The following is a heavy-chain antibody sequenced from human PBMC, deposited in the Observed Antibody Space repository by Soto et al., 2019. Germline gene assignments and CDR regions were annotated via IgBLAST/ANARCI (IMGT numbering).Heavy chain of an antibody. CDR3: AREDDSGYLVA. J-gene: IGHJ5*02. Sequence: EVPLVESGGGLVKPGGSLRLSCAASGITLSSYGMHWVRQAPGKGLEWVSSISSSSSYIYYADSVKGRFTISRDNAKNSLYLQMNSLRAEDTAVFYCAREDDSGYLVAWGQGTLVTVSS. V-gene: IGHV3-21*01. CDR2: ISSSSSYI. D-gene: IGHD3-22*01. CDR1: GITLSSYG.